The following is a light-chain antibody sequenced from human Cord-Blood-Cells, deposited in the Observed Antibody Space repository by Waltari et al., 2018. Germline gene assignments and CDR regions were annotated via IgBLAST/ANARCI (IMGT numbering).Light chain of an antibody. V-gene: IGLV2-8*01. J-gene: IGLJ3*02. Sequence: QSALTKPPAASGSPGQSVTIACTGTTSDVGGYTYVSCYQHHPGKAPKLMIYEVSKRPSGVPDRFSGSKSGNTASLTVSGLQAEDEADYYCSSYAGSNNLVFGGGTKLTVL. CDR2: EVS. CDR1: TSDVGGYTY. CDR3: SSYAGSNNLV.